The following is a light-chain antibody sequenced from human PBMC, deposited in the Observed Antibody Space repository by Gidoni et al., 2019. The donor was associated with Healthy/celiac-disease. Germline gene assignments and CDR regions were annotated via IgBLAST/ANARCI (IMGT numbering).Light chain of an antibody. J-gene: IGKJ3*01. Sequence: DIQTPQSPSSLSASVGDRATITCRASQGISNYLAWYQQKPGKVPKLLIYAASTLQSGVPSRFSGSGSGTDFTLTISSLQPEDVATYYCQKYNSAPLFTFGPGTKVDIK. CDR1: QGISNY. CDR2: AAS. CDR3: QKYNSAPLFT. V-gene: IGKV1-27*01.